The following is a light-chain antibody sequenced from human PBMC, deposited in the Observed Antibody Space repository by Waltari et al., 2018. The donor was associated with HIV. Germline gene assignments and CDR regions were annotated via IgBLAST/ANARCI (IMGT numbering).Light chain of an antibody. CDR1: QSISTN. CDR3: QQSKNWPRT. CDR2: GAS. J-gene: IGKJ1*01. V-gene: IGKV3-15*01. Sequence: EIVMTQSPATLSVSPGERATLSCRASQSISTNLAWYQQKPCQAPRLLIYGASTRATGIPARFSGSGSGTEFTLTISSLQSEDFAVYYCQQSKNWPRTFGQGTKVEIK.